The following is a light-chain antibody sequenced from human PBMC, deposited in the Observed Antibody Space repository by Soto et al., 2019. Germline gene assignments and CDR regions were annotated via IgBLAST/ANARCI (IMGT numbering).Light chain of an antibody. CDR3: QTWDTGIQV. CDR2: LNSDGSH. V-gene: IGLV4-69*02. Sequence: QPVLTQSPSASASLGASVKLTCTLSSGHSSYVIAWHQQQPEKGPRYLMRLNSDGSHSKGDGIPDRFSGSSSGAERYLTISSLQSEDEAAYYCQTWDTGIQVFGGGTKVTVL. J-gene: IGLJ3*02. CDR1: SGHSSYV.